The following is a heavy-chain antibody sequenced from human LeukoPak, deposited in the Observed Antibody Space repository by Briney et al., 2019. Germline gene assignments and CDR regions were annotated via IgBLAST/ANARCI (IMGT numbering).Heavy chain of an antibody. V-gene: IGHV4-59*01. J-gene: IGHJ3*02. CDR3: ASYFFDQSKALDI. D-gene: IGHD3-9*01. CDR1: GGSMRSYY. CDR2: IYHTGDT. Sequence: PSETLPLTCTVSGGSMRSYYWSWIRQAPGKGREGMGDIYHTGDTKTIPSLKSRVTISIDTAKNQFSLKLSSVTAADTAVYYCASYFFDQSKALDIGGQGTMVTVS.